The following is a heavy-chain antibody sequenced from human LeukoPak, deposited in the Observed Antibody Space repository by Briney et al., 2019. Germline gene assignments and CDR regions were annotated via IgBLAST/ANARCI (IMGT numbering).Heavy chain of an antibody. CDR3: ARDPEYYLCMGYFDY. V-gene: IGHV3-21*01. CDR1: GFTIATSA. Sequence: PGASLRLSCAASGFTIATSAMNWVRQVPGKGLEWVSSINSASSHIYYAASVRGRFTISRDNAMNSVFLQMHSLGAEDTAVYYCARDPEYYLCMGYFDYWGQGILVTVSS. D-gene: IGHD1-26*01. J-gene: IGHJ4*02. CDR2: INSASSHI.